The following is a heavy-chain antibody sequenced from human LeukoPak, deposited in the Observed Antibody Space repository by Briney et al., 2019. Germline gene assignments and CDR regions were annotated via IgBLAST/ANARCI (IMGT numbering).Heavy chain of an antibody. D-gene: IGHD2-21*02. CDR2: INSDESRT. Sequence: GGSLRLSCAASGFTVSDNYMSWVRQAPGKGLVWVSRINSDESRTSYADSVKGRFTISRDNAKNTLYLQMNSLRDEDTAVYYCARAAYCGGDCHYNFDYWGQGTLVTVSS. CDR1: GFTVSDNY. V-gene: IGHV3-74*01. J-gene: IGHJ4*02. CDR3: ARAAYCGGDCHYNFDY.